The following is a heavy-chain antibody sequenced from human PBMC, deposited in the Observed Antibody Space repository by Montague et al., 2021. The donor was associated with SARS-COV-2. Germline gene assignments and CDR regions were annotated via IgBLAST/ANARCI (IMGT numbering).Heavy chain of an antibody. CDR3: ASPGGYFTGGSCYYVY. Sequence: SETLSLTCSVYGGSISTYYWSWIRQPPGKGLEWIGYIYYSGSTNYNPSLKSRVTISIDTSKNQFSLELSSVTAADMAVYYCASPGGYFTGGSCYYVYWGQGTLVTVSS. J-gene: IGHJ4*02. CDR1: GGSISTYY. CDR2: IYYSGST. D-gene: IGHD2-15*01. V-gene: IGHV4-59*01.